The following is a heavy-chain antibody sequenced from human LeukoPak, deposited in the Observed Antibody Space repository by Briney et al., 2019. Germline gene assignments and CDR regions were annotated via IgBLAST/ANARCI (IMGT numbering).Heavy chain of an antibody. CDR2: MNPKSGNT. CDR3: ARVWGAIDY. CDR1: GYTFTNYD. D-gene: IGHD1-26*01. Sequence: ASVKVCCKSSGYTFTNYDINWVRQATGQGLEWMGWMNPKSGNTGSAQRFQGRVTMTRDTSISTAYMELSSLRSEDTAVYYCARVWGAIDYWGLGTLVTVSS. J-gene: IGHJ4*02. V-gene: IGHV1-8*01.